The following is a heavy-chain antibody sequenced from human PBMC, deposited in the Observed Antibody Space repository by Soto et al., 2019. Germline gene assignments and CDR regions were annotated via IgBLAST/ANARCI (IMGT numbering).Heavy chain of an antibody. V-gene: IGHV3-23*01. D-gene: IGHD2-2*01. J-gene: IGHJ6*03. CDR3: AKGYQLLSYYYYYMDV. Sequence: EVQLLESGGGLVQPGGSLRLSCAASGFTFSSYAMSWVRQAPGKGLEWVSAISGSGGSTYYADSVKGRFTISRDNSKNTLDLQMNSLRAEDTAVYYCAKGYQLLSYYYYYMDVWGKGTTVTVSS. CDR2: ISGSGGST. CDR1: GFTFSSYA.